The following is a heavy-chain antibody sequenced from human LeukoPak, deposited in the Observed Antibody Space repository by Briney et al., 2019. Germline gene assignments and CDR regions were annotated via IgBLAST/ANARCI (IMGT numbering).Heavy chain of an antibody. CDR1: GGSIDSTNY. J-gene: IGHJ6*02. D-gene: IGHD6-13*01. CDR2: INHSGST. CDR3: ARGIAAAGILNKYYYYYYGMDV. Sequence: SETLSLTCGVSGGSIDSTNYWSWIRQPPGKGLEWIGEINHSGSTNYNPSLKSRVTISVDTSKNQFSLKLSSVTAADTAVYYCARGIAAAGILNKYYYYYYGMDVWGQGTTVTVSS. V-gene: IGHV4-34*01.